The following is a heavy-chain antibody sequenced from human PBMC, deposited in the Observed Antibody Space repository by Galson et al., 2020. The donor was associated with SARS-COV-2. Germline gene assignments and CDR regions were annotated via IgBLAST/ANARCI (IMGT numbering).Heavy chain of an antibody. V-gene: IGHV1-46*01. J-gene: IGHJ4*02. Sequence: ASVKVSCKASGYTFTSYYMHWVRQAPGQGLEWMGIINPSGGSTSYAQKFQGRVTMTRDTSTSTVYMELSSLRSEDTAVYYCARQTTYYDFWSGYPDYWGQGTLVTVSS. CDR1: GYTFTSYY. CDR2: INPSGGST. D-gene: IGHD3-3*01. CDR3: ARQTTYYDFWSGYPDY.